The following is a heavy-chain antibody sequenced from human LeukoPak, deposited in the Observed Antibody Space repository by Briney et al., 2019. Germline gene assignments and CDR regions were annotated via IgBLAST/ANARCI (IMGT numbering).Heavy chain of an antibody. CDR1: GFTFSSYA. CDR3: ARDSYGMDV. J-gene: IGHJ6*02. CDR2: ISYDGSNK. V-gene: IGHV3-30-3*01. Sequence: GGSLRLSCAASGFTFSSYAMDWVRQAPGKGLEWVAVISYDGSNKYYADSVKGRFTISRDNSKNTLYLQMNSLRAEDTAVYYCARDSYGMDVWGQGTTVTVSS.